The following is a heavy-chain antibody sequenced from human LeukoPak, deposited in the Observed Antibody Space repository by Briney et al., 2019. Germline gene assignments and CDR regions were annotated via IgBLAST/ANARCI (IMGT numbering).Heavy chain of an antibody. J-gene: IGHJ4*02. Sequence: SETLSLTCTVSGGSISSSSYYWGWIRQPPGKGLEWIGNIYYSGSTYYNPSLKSRVTISVDTSKNQFSLKLSSVTAADTAVYYCARIKTTVIDYWGQGTLVTVSS. CDR3: ARIKTTVIDY. CDR1: GGSISSSSYY. CDR2: IYYSGST. V-gene: IGHV4-39*07. D-gene: IGHD4-17*01.